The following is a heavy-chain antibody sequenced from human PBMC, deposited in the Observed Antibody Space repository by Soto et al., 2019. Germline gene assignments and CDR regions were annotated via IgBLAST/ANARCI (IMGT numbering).Heavy chain of an antibody. CDR1: GYTFTGFY. CDR2: MNPNSGNT. Sequence: ASVKVSCKASGYTFTGFYIHWVRQAPGQGLEWMGWMNPNSGNTGYAQKFQGRVTMTRNTSISTAYMELSSLRSEDTAVYYCARGMGGYAGGYWGQGTLVTVYS. V-gene: IGHV1-8*02. D-gene: IGHD5-12*01. J-gene: IGHJ4*02. CDR3: ARGMGGYAGGY.